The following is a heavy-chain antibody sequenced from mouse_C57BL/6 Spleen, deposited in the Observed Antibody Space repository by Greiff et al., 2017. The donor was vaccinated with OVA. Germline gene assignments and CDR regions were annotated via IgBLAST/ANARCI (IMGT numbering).Heavy chain of an antibody. V-gene: IGHV1-55*01. Sequence: QVQLQQPGAELVKPGASVKMSCKASGYTFTSYWITWVKQRPGQGLEWIGDIYPGSGSTNYNEKFKSKATLTVDTSSITAYMQLSSLTSEDSAVYYCARSYYGSSYDYWGQGTTLTVSS. CDR3: ARSYYGSSYDY. CDR2: IYPGSGST. CDR1: GYTFTSYW. J-gene: IGHJ2*01. D-gene: IGHD1-1*01.